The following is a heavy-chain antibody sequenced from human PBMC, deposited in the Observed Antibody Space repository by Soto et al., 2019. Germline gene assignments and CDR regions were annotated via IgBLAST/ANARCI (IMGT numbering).Heavy chain of an antibody. V-gene: IGHV4-59*01. Sequence: SETLSLTCSVSGGSISGYYWSWIRQAPGKGLEWIGYIYNSGSTTYNPSLKNRVTFSVDTSRNQFSLKLSSVTAADTAVYFCAREPLYCSSSSCYHRFDPWGQGTLVTVSS. CDR1: GGSISGYY. CDR2: IYNSGST. J-gene: IGHJ5*02. D-gene: IGHD2-2*01. CDR3: AREPLYCSSSSCYHRFDP.